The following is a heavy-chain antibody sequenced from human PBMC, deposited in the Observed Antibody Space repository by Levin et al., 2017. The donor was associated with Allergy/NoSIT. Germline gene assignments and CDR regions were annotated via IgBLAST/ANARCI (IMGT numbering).Heavy chain of an antibody. D-gene: IGHD3-10*01. CDR3: ARVRGVFRHGSFDL. V-gene: IGHV4-34*01. CDR2: MNHSGST. CDR1: GGSLSGYY. J-gene: IGHJ2*01. Sequence: SQTLSLTCAVSGGSLSGYYWSWIRQPPGKGLEWIGEMNHSGSTNYNPSLKSRVAVSVDTSKNQVSLKVTSVTAADTAIYYCARVRGVFRHGSFDLWGRGTLVTVSS.